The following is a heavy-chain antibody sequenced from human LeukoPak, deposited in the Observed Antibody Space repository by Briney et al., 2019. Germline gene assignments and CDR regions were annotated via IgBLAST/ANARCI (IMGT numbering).Heavy chain of an antibody. D-gene: IGHD3-10*01. V-gene: IGHV4-59*08. CDR2: IYYSGST. CDR1: GGSISSYY. Sequence: PSETLSLTCTVSGGSISSYYWSWIRQPPGKGLEWIGYIYYSGSTNYNPSLKSRVTISVDTSKNQFYLKLSSVTAADTAVYYCVRLCMVRGVMRYYFDYWGQGTLVTVS. J-gene: IGHJ4*02. CDR3: VRLCMVRGVMRYYFDY.